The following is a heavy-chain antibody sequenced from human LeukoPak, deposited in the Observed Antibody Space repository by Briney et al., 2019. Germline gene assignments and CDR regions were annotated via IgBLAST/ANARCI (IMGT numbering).Heavy chain of an antibody. CDR2: IYYSGST. CDR3: ARIHCSGGSCYSERFDP. V-gene: IGHV4-59*01. J-gene: IGHJ5*02. Sequence: SETLSLTCTVSGGSISGYYWNWIRQPPGKGLEWIGYIYYSGSTNYNPSLKSRVTISVDTSKNQFSLKLSSVTAADTAVYYCARIHCSGGSCYSERFDPWGQGTLVTVSS. D-gene: IGHD2-15*01. CDR1: GGSISGYY.